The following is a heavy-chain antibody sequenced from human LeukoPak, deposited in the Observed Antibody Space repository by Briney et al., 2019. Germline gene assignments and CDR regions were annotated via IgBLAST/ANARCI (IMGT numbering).Heavy chain of an antibody. D-gene: IGHD3-22*01. J-gene: IGHJ4*02. CDR3: AKDHRYYDSSGYPRTDYFDS. CDR2: ISYDGSNK. CDR1: GFTFSSYG. V-gene: IGHV3-30*18. Sequence: GGSLRLSCAASGFTFSSYGMHWVRQAPGKGLEWVAVISYDGSNKYYADSVKGRFTLSRENSKKTLYLQMNGLRAEDTAVYYCAKDHRYYDSSGYPRTDYFDSWGQGTLVTVSS.